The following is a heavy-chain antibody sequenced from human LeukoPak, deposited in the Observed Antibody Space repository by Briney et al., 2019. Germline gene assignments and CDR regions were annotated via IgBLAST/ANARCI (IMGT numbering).Heavy chain of an antibody. J-gene: IGHJ4*02. CDR3: ARLSKGRYFDYIFDY. Sequence: PSETLSLTCTVSGGSDYSVSSSTSSWGWIRQPPGKGLEWIGNIYYTGSTYYNPSLKSRVTMSVDTSKNQFSLRVSSVTAADTAVYYCARLSKGRYFDYIFDYWGQGTLVTVSS. CDR2: IYYTGST. D-gene: IGHD3-9*01. V-gene: IGHV4-39*01. CDR1: GGSDYSVSSSTSS.